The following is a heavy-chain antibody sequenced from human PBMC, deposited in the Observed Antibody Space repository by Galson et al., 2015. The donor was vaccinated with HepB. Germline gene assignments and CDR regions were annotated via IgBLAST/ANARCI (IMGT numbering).Heavy chain of an antibody. V-gene: IGHV3-23*01. Sequence: SLRLSCAASGFTFCSYAMSWVRQAPGKGLEWVSAISGSGGSTYYADSVKGRFTISRDNAKNSLYLQMNSLRAEDTAVYYCARAWPIVLMVYAGYYYMDVWGKGTTVTVSS. D-gene: IGHD2-8*01. CDR2: ISGSGGST. CDR1: GFTFCSYA. CDR3: ARAWPIVLMVYAGYYYMDV. J-gene: IGHJ6*03.